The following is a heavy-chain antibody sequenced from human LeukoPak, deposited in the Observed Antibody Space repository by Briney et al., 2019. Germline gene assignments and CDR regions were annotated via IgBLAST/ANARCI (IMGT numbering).Heavy chain of an antibody. CDR3: ARVWGSRYCSSTSCYFHFDY. Sequence: GGSLRLSCAASGFTFSSYWMHWVRHAPGKGLVWVSRINSDGSSTSYADSVKGRFTISRDNAKNTLYLQMNSLRAEDTAVYYCARVWGSRYCSSTSCYFHFDYWGQGTLVTVSS. D-gene: IGHD2-2*01. CDR1: GFTFSSYW. V-gene: IGHV3-74*01. CDR2: INSDGSST. J-gene: IGHJ4*02.